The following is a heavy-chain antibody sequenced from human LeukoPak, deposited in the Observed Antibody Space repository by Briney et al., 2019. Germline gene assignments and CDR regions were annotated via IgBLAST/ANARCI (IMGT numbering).Heavy chain of an antibody. Sequence: GGSLRLSCAASGFSFSSHGMSWVRQAPWKGPEWVSSISSGSDYTYYADSVKGRFTISRDNSKNTLYLQINSLRAGDTAIYYCAKIGVIGNWYYDVWGRGTLVTVSS. CDR3: AKIGVIGNWYYDV. J-gene: IGHJ2*01. V-gene: IGHV3-23*01. D-gene: IGHD3-10*01. CDR1: GFSFSSHG. CDR2: ISSGSDYT.